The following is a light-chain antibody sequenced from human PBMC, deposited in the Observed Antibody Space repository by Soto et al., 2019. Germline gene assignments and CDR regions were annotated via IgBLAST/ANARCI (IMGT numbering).Light chain of an antibody. Sequence: EIVLTQSPGTLSLSPGESATLSCRASQSVNSNYVAWYQQKPGQAPRLLIFGASARASGVPDRFSGSGSGSDFTLTIRRLEPEDFAVYYCQQYGASPRTFGQGTKVEIK. J-gene: IGKJ1*01. V-gene: IGKV3-20*01. CDR1: QSVNSNY. CDR3: QQYGASPRT. CDR2: GAS.